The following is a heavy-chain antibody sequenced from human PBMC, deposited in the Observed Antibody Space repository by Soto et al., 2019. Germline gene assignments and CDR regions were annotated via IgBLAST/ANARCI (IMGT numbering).Heavy chain of an antibody. CDR3: TTQSYYYDSSGYSNWFDP. CDR1: GFTFSNAW. J-gene: IGHJ5*02. V-gene: IGHV3-15*01. D-gene: IGHD3-22*01. Sequence: PGGSLRLSCAASGFTFSNAWMSWVRQAPGKGLEWVGRIKSKTDGGTTDYAAPVKGRFTISRDDSKNTLYLQMNSLKTEDTAVYYCTTQSYYYDSSGYSNWFDPWGQGTQVTVSS. CDR2: IKSKTDGGTT.